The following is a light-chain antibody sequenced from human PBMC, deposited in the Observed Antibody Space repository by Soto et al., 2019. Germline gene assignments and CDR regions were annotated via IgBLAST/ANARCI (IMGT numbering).Light chain of an antibody. V-gene: IGKV3D-15*01. Sequence: EIVMTQSPATLSVPPGARAPLSCRARQSINRDLAWYVQQPGQAPRRVIYGASTWGTGVPPRFTGSGSGTEFTLTISGLQSEDFAVYYCQQYNSWPITFGQGTRLEIK. J-gene: IGKJ5*01. CDR3: QQYNSWPIT. CDR2: GAS. CDR1: QSINRD.